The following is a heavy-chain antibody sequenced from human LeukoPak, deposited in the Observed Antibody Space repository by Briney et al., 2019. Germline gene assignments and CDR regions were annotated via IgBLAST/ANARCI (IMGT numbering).Heavy chain of an antibody. CDR1: GYTFTGYY. J-gene: IGHJ5*02. D-gene: IGHD6-19*01. Sequence: ASVKVPCKASGYTFTGYYMHWVRQAPGQGLEWMGRINPNSGGTNYAQKFQGRVTMTRDTSISTAYMELSRLRSDDTAVYYCARAISGWYQWFDPWGQGTLVTVSS. CDR2: INPNSGGT. CDR3: ARAISGWYQWFDP. V-gene: IGHV1-2*06.